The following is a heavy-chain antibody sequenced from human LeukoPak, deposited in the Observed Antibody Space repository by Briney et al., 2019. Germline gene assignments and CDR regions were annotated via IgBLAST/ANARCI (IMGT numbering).Heavy chain of an antibody. D-gene: IGHD1-7*01. CDR2: ISGSGGST. J-gene: IGHJ6*03. V-gene: IGHV3-23*01. CDR3: AKGKRGWNYRGDYYYYYMDV. CDR1: GFTFSSYA. Sequence: GGSLRLSCAASGFTFSSYAMSWVRQAPGKGLEWVSAISGSGGSTYYADSVKGRSTISRDNSKNTLYLQMNSLRAEDTAVYYCAKGKRGWNYRGDYYYYYMDVWGKGTTVTVSS.